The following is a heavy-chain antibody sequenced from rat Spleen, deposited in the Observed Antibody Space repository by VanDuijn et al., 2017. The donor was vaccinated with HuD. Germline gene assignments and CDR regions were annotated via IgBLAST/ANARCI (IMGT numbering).Heavy chain of an antibody. V-gene: IGHV5-25*01. CDR3: ARRHYGYTDYFDY. Sequence: EVQLVESGGGLVQPGRSLKLSCAASGFTFSIFPMAWVRQAPKKGLEWVAYITTGGGTSFYRDSVKGRFTISRDNAKSTLSLQMDSLRSEDTATYYCARRHYGYTDYFDYWGQGVMVTVSS. CDR1: GFTFSIFP. J-gene: IGHJ2*01. D-gene: IGHD1-9*01. CDR2: ITTGGGTS.